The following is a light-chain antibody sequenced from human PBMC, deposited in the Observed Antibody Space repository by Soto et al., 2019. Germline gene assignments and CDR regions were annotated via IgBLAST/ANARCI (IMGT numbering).Light chain of an antibody. CDR2: GNS. CDR3: QSYASSLSGVV. Sequence: QSVLTQPPSVSGAPGQRVTISCTGSSSNIGAGYDVHWYQQLPGTAPKLLIYGNSNRPSGVPDRFSGSKSGTSAYLAITGLQAEDEADYYCQSYASSLSGVVFGGGTNLTVL. J-gene: IGLJ2*01. V-gene: IGLV1-40*01. CDR1: SSNIGAGYD.